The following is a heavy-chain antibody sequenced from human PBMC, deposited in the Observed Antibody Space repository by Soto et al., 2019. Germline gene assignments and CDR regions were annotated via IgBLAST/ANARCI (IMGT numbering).Heavy chain of an antibody. Sequence: QVQLVQSGAEVKKPGSSVKVSCKASGGTFSSYAISWVRQAPGQGLEWMGGLIPIFGTANYAQKFQGRVTITADESTSTAYMELSSLRSEDTAVYYCARASAIAAAGDYYYDMDVWGQGTTVTVSS. J-gene: IGHJ6*02. CDR3: ARASAIAAAGDYYYDMDV. D-gene: IGHD6-13*01. V-gene: IGHV1-69*01. CDR2: LIPIFGTA. CDR1: GGTFSSYA.